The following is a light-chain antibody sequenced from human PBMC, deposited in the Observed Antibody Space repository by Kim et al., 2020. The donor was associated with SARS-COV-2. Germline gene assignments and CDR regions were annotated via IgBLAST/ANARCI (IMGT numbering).Light chain of an antibody. CDR3: QQYKDWYT. Sequence: PGGRATLSYRASESIDSKLAWYQQRPGQAPRLLIYGASTRAAGIPARFSGGGSGTDFTLTISSLQSEDLVVYYCQQYKDWYTFGQGTKLEI. J-gene: IGKJ2*01. V-gene: IGKV3-15*01. CDR2: GAS. CDR1: ESIDSK.